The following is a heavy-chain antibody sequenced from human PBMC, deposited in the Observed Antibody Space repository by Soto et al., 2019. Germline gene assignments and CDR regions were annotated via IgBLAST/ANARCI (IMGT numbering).Heavy chain of an antibody. CDR2: INHSGST. V-gene: IGHV4-34*01. CDR1: GGSFSGYY. J-gene: IGHJ3*02. Sequence: SETLSLTCAVYGGSFSGYYWSWIRQPPGKGLEWIGEINHSGSTNYNPSLKSRVTISVDTSKNQFSLKLSSVTAADTAVYYCARVDYYGSGTFDIWGQGTMVTVSS. D-gene: IGHD3-10*01. CDR3: ARVDYYGSGTFDI.